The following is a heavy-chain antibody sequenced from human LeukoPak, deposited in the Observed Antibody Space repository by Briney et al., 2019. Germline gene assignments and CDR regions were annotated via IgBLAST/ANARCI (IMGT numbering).Heavy chain of an antibody. CDR2: INHSGST. CDR1: GGSFSGYD. Sequence: SETLSLTCSVSGGSFSGYDCSWIRLPPGKGLEWIEEINHSGSTNYNPSLKSRVTISVDTSKSFLKLSSVTAADTAVYFCARESGNWSDPWGQGTLVTVSS. CDR3: ARESGNWSDP. J-gene: IGHJ5*02. V-gene: IGHV4-34*01.